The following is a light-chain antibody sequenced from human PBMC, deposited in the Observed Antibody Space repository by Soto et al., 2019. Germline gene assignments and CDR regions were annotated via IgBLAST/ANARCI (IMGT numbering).Light chain of an antibody. CDR2: DVS. J-gene: IGLJ2*01. Sequence: QSVLTQPASVSGSPGQSITISCTGTCSDVGGYNYVSWYQQHPGKAPKLMIYDVSNRPSGVSNRFSGSKSGNTASLTISGLQAEDEAYYYCSSYTSSSPVVFGGGTKLTVL. CDR3: SSYTSSSPVV. V-gene: IGLV2-14*01. CDR1: CSDVGGYNY.